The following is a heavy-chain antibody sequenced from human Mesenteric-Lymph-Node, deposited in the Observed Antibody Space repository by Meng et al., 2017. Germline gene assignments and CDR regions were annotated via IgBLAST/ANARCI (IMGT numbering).Heavy chain of an antibody. Sequence: SETLSLTCTVSGGSISSSSYYWGWIRQPPGKGLEWIGYIYYSGSTNYNPSLKSRVTISVDTSKNQFSLKLSSVTAADTAVYYCAREYFVGRWLHPVGAFDIWGQGTMVTVSS. J-gene: IGHJ3*02. CDR2: IYYSGST. CDR3: AREYFVGRWLHPVGAFDI. CDR1: GGSISSSSYY. D-gene: IGHD5-24*01. V-gene: IGHV4-61*01.